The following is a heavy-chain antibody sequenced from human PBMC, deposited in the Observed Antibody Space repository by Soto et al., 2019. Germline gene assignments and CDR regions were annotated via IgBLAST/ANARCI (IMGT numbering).Heavy chain of an antibody. CDR1: GYPFCTYA. V-gene: IGHV1-18*04. D-gene: IGHD1-1*01. CDR2: ISTNSGNT. Sequence: ASVKVSCKASGYPFCTYAITWVRQAPGQGLEGVGWISTNSGNTYYAQNFQGRVTLTTDTSTTTAYMELMSLTSDDTAIYYCARTYHWNSEGFDPWAQGTLVTGSA. J-gene: IGHJ5*02. CDR3: ARTYHWNSEGFDP.